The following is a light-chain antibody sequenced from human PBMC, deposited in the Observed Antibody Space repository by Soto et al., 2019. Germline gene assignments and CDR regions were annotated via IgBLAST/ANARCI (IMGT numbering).Light chain of an antibody. CDR2: DVN. Sequence: QSVLTQPPSASGSPGQSVAISCTGTASDIGGYTLVSWYQQHPGKAPKLLIYDVNKRPSGVPDRFSGSKSGNTASLTVSGLQAEDEADYYCSAHGGTNPYVFGTGTKLTVL. CDR3: SAHGGTNPYV. CDR1: ASDIGGYTL. V-gene: IGLV2-8*01. J-gene: IGLJ1*01.